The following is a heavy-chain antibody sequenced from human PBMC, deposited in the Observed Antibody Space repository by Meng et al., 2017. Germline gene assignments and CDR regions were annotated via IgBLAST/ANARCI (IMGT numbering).Heavy chain of an antibody. J-gene: IGHJ4*02. D-gene: IGHD3-16*01. CDR3: ARTRGDYYFDY. V-gene: IGHV4-61*01. CDR2: IDYGGST. Sequence: VRLQEAGPGLVSPPETLSLTCTVSVDSGNVGSHYWSWIRQPPGKGLEWIGYIDYGGSTSYNPSLRSRVTISVDTSNNQFSLKLSSVTAADTAVFYCARTRGDYYFDYWGQGTLVTVSS. CDR1: VDSGNVGSHY.